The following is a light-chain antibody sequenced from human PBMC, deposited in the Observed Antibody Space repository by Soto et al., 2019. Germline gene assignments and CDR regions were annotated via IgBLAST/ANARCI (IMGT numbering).Light chain of an antibody. V-gene: IGKV3-20*01. J-gene: IGKJ1*01. CDR3: HQYDTSPRT. CDR1: QSVFSNY. Sequence: EIGVTQSPCTLSLSTGEGATLSCRASQSVFSNYLAWFQQKPGQAPRLLIYDASNRATGIPDRFSGSGSGTDFSLTISRLEPEDFAVYYCHQYDTSPRTFAQGTKVDIK. CDR2: DAS.